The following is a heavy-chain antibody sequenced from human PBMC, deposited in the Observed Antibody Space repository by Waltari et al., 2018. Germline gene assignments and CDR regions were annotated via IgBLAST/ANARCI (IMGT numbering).Heavy chain of an antibody. CDR3: ARGRPHRGFWSGQYYYYYMDV. D-gene: IGHD3-3*01. J-gene: IGHJ6*03. Sequence: QVQLQESGPGLVKPSQTLSLTCTVSGGSISSGGYYWSWIRQHPGKGLEWIGYIYYSGSTDYNPSLKSRVNISVDTAKNQFSLKRSSVTAADTAVYYCARGRPHRGFWSGQYYYYYMDVWGKGTTVTVSS. CDR1: GGSISSGGYY. V-gene: IGHV4-31*03. CDR2: IYYSGST.